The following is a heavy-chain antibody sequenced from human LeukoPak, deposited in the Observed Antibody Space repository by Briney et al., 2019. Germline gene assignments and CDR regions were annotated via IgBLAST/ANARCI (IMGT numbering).Heavy chain of an antibody. D-gene: IGHD3-3*01. V-gene: IGHV4-30-4*08. J-gene: IGHJ4*02. CDR2: IYYSGST. Sequence: SQTLSLTCTVSGGSISSGDYYWSWIRQPPGKGLEWIGYIYYSGSTYYNPSHKSRVTISVDTSKNQFSLKLSSVTAADTAVYYCASGSYYDFWSGYYFDYWGQGTLVTVSS. CDR1: GGSISSGDYY. CDR3: ASGSYYDFWSGYYFDY.